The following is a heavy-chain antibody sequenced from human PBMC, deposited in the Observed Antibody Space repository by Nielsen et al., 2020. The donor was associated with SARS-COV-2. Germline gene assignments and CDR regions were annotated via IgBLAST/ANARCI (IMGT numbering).Heavy chain of an antibody. D-gene: IGHD3-22*01. CDR1: GGSISSYY. CDR2: IYYSGST. Sequence: SETLSLTCTVSGGSISSYYWSWIRQPPGKGLEWIGYIYYSGSTNYNPSLKSRVTISVDTSKNQFSLKLSAVPAADTAVYYCARRPGHYFDSGGYFYSYYFDYWGQGILVTVSS. V-gene: IGHV4-59*08. J-gene: IGHJ4*02. CDR3: ARRPGHYFDSGGYFYSYYFDY.